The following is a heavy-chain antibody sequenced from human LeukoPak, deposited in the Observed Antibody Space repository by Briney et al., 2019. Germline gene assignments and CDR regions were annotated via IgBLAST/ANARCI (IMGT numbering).Heavy chain of an antibody. Sequence: PGGSLRLSCAASGLTFSKYVMSWVRQAPGKGLDWVSSISSRGDDTYYADSVTGRFTISRDNSKNTLYLQMDSLRADDTAIYYCAKTTEGRQQLIRKTAGYYFDHWGQGALVTVSS. CDR1: GLTFSKYV. CDR3: AKTTEGRQQLIRKTAGYYFDH. V-gene: IGHV3-23*01. CDR2: ISSRGDDT. J-gene: IGHJ4*02. D-gene: IGHD6-13*01.